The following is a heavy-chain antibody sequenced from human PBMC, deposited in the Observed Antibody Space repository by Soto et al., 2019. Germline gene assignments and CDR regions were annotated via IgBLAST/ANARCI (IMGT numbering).Heavy chain of an antibody. CDR3: AKVRADYYYGSGPFDY. D-gene: IGHD3-10*01. CDR1: GFTFSSYG. Sequence: QVQLVESGGGVVQTGRSLRLSCAASGFTFSSYGMHWVRQAPGKGLEWVAFISSDGSNKYYADSVKGRFTISRDNSKNTLYLQMNTLRAEDTAVYYCAKVRADYYYGSGPFDYWGQGTLVTVSS. CDR2: ISSDGSNK. J-gene: IGHJ4*02. V-gene: IGHV3-30*18.